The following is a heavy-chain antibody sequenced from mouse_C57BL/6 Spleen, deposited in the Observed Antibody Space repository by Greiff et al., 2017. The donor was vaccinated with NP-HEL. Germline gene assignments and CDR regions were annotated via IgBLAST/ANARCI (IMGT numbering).Heavy chain of an antibody. J-gene: IGHJ1*03. Sequence: VHVKQSGTVLARPGASVKMSCKTSGYTFTSYWMHWVKQRPGQGLEWIGAIYPGNSDTSYNQKFKGKAKLTAVTSASTAYMELSSLTNEDSAVYYCTRSNYGSSLSWYFDVWGTGTTVTVSS. D-gene: IGHD1-1*01. CDR3: TRSNYGSSLSWYFDV. CDR1: GYTFTSYW. V-gene: IGHV1-5*01. CDR2: IYPGNSDT.